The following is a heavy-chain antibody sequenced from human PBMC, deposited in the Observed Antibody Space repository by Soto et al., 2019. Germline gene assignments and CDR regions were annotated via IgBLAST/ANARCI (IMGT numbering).Heavy chain of an antibody. CDR3: ARDGVAGYFDY. V-gene: IGHV4-31*03. J-gene: IGHJ4*02. CDR1: GGSISSGGYY. D-gene: IGHD2-15*01. CDR2: IYYSGST. Sequence: SETLSLTCTVSGGSISSGGYYWSWIRQHPGKGLEWIGYIYYSGSTYYNPSLKSRVTISVDTSKNQFSLKLSSVTAADTAVYYCARDGVAGYFDYWGQGTLVTVSS.